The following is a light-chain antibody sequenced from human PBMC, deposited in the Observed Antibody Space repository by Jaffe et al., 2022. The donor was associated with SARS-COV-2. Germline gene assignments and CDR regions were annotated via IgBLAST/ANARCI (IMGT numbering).Light chain of an antibody. CDR2: LGS. J-gene: IGKJ1*01. V-gene: IGKV2-28*01. CDR1: QSLLHTNGYNY. CDR3: MQTLQTPS. Sequence: DIVVTQSPLSLSVTPGEPASISCRSSQSLLHTNGYNYLDWYLQKPGQSPQILVYLGSNRASGVPDRFSGSGSGTDFTLKISRVEAEDVGVYFCMQTLQTPSFGQGTKVEVK.